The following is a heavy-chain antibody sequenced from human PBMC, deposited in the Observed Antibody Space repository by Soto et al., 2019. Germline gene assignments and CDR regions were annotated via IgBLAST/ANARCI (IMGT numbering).Heavy chain of an antibody. CDR1: GYTFTSYY. V-gene: IGHV1-46*01. CDR3: ARDAGGAVDPCYFDY. D-gene: IGHD3-10*01. J-gene: IGHJ4*02. CDR2: INPSGGST. Sequence: QVQLVQSGAEVKKPGASVKVSCKASGYTFTSYYMHWVRQAPGQGLEWMGIINPSGGSTSYAQKFQGRVTMTRDTSTSTVYMELSSLRSEDTAVYYCARDAGGAVDPCYFDYWGLGTLVTVSS.